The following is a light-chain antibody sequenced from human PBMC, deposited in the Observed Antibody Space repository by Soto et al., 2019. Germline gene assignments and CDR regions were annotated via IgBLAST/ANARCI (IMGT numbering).Light chain of an antibody. J-gene: IGKJ1*01. CDR3: QQYGSSGT. Sequence: EILMTQSPATLSVSPCQTATLSCRASQSVSNNYVAWYQQKPGQAPRLLIYGASNRATGIPDRFSGSGSGTDFTLTISRLEPEDFAVYYCQQYGSSGTFGQGTKVDIK. CDR1: QSVSNNY. CDR2: GAS. V-gene: IGKV3-20*01.